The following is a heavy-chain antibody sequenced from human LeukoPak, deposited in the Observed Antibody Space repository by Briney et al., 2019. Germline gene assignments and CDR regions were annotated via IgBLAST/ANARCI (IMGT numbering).Heavy chain of an antibody. CDR1: GGSISSSNW. D-gene: IGHD3-10*01. V-gene: IGHV4-4*02. J-gene: IGHJ5*02. CDR2: ICHSGST. Sequence: PSGTLSLTCAVSGGSISSSNWWSWVRPPPGKGLEWIGEICHSGSTNYNPSLKSRVTISVDKSKNQFSLKLSSVTAADTAVYYCARGIPSITMVRGVSSSWFDPWGQGTVVTVSS. CDR3: ARGIPSITMVRGVSSSWFDP.